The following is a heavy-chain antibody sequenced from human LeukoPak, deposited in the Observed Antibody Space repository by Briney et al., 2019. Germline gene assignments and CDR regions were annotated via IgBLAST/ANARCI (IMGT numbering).Heavy chain of an antibody. D-gene: IGHD6-19*01. CDR3: ARDLYSSGWYDEPFYYYYMDV. Sequence: ASVKVSCKASGYTFTSYYMHWVRRAPGQGLEWMGIINPSGGSTSYAQKFQGRVTMTRDTSTSTVYMELSSLRSEDTAVYYCARDLYSSGWYDEPFYYYYMDVWGKGTTVTVSS. CDR1: GYTFTSYY. CDR2: INPSGGST. J-gene: IGHJ6*03. V-gene: IGHV1-46*01.